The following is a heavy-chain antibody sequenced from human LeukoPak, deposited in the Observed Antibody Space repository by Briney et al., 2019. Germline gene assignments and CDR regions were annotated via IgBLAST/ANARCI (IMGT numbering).Heavy chain of an antibody. CDR1: GYSFTTYW. J-gene: IGHJ4*02. CDR3: ARGNSGYYFDN. CDR2: IYPGDSDT. D-gene: IGHD4-23*01. Sequence: GESLKISCKGSGYSFTTYWNGWVRQMPGKGLEWMGIIYPGDSDTTYSPSFQGQVTISADKSISTAYLQWSSLKASDSAMYYCARGNSGYYFDNWGQGTLVTVSS. V-gene: IGHV5-51*01.